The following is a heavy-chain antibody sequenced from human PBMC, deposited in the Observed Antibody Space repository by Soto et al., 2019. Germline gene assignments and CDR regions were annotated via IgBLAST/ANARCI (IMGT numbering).Heavy chain of an antibody. CDR1: GFTFSGYS. V-gene: IGHV3-48*01. Sequence: PGGSLRLSCAAFGFTFSGYSMNWVRQAPGKGLEWVSYVSSSSSRIYYADSVKGRFTISRDNAKNSLYLQMNSLRAEDTAVYYCARGTDTIFGVAHAFDPGCQGGLVTVS. D-gene: IGHD3-3*01. J-gene: IGHJ5*02. CDR2: VSSSSSRI. CDR3: ARGTDTIFGVAHAFDP.